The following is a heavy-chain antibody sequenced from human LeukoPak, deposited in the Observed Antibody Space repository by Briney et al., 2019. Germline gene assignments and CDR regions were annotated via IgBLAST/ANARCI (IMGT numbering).Heavy chain of an antibody. CDR1: GVSTSTYY. D-gene: IGHD1-7*01. V-gene: IGHV4-59*08. CDR3: VSHRTGTTADY. J-gene: IGHJ4*02. CDR2: IYCSGNT. Sequence: PSETLSLTCTVSGVSTSTYYWSWIRQPPGKGLEWIGCIYCSGNTNNSPSLKSRVTISVDTSKNQFSLSLTSVTAADTAVYYCVSHRTGTTADYWGQGTLVTVSS.